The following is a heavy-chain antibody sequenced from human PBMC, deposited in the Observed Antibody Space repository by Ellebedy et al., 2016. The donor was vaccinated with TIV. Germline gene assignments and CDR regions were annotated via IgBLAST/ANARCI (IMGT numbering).Heavy chain of an antibody. CDR3: ARDIRRRLDY. D-gene: IGHD3-3*02. CDR2: IKEDGSEQ. CDR1: GFTFSYYY. V-gene: IGHV3-7*03. J-gene: IGHJ4*02. Sequence: GESLKISXAASGFTFSYYYMSGVRQAPGKGLEWVADIKEDGSEQYYVDSVKGRFTISRDNAKNSLYLQMNSLRVDDTAFYYCARDIRRRLDYWGQGTLVTVSS.